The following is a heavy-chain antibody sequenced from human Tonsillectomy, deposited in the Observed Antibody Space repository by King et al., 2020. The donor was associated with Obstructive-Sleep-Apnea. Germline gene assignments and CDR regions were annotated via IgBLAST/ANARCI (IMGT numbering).Heavy chain of an antibody. J-gene: IGHJ4*02. Sequence: VQLVESGGVVVQPGGSLRLSCAASGFTFDDYAMHWVRQAPGKGLEWVSLISWDGGSTYYADSVKGRFTISRENSKNSLYLQMNSLRAEDTALYYCAKDSYDSSAYYLRPVSGLDYWGQGTLVTVSS. CDR2: ISWDGGST. D-gene: IGHD3-22*01. V-gene: IGHV3-43D*03. CDR3: AKDSYDSSAYYLRPVSGLDY. CDR1: GFTFDDYA.